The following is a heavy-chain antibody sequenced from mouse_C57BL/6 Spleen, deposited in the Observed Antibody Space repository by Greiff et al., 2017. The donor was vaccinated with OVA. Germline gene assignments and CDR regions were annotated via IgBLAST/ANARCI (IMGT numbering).Heavy chain of an antibody. CDR3: ARSITTVVAHWYFDV. CDR2: LDPEDGET. V-gene: IGHV14-2*01. J-gene: IGHJ1*03. D-gene: IGHD1-1*01. CDR1: GFNIKDYY. Sequence: VQLKQSGAELVKPGASVKLSCTASGFNIKDYYMHWVKQRTEQGLEWIGRLDPEDGETKYAPKFQGTATITADTSSNTAYLQLSSLTSEDTAVYYCARSITTVVAHWYFDVWGTGTTVTVSS.